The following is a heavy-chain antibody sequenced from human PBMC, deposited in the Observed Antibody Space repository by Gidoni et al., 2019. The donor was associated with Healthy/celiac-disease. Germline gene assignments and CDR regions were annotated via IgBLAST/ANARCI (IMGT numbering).Heavy chain of an antibody. V-gene: IGHV3-48*01. J-gene: IGHJ6*02. CDR1: GFTFSSYS. CDR3: ARLGPRITMVRGVSPYYGMDV. Sequence: EVQLVESGGGLVQPGGSLRLSCAASGFTFSSYSMNWVRQAPGKGLEWVSYISISSSTIYYADSVKGRFTISRDNAKNSLYLQMNSLRAEDTAVYYCARLGPRITMVRGVSPYYGMDVWGQGTTVTVSS. D-gene: IGHD3-10*01. CDR2: ISISSSTI.